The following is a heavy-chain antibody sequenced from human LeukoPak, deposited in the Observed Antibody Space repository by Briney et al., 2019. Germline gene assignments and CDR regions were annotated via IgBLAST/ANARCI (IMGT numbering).Heavy chain of an antibody. V-gene: IGHV4-34*01. J-gene: IGHJ3*02. CDR1: GGSFSGYY. D-gene: IGHD2-15*01. CDR3: AREDIVVVVAATRNHDAFDI. Sequence: SETLSLTCAVYGGSFSGYYWSWIRQPPGKGLEWIREINHSGSTNYNPSLKSRVTISVDTSKNQFSLKLSSVTAADTAVYYCAREDIVVVVAATRNHDAFDIWGQGTMVTVSS. CDR2: INHSGST.